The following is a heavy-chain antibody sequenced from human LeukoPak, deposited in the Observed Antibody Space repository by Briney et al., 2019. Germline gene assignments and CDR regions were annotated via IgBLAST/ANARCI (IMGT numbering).Heavy chain of an antibody. Sequence: PSQTLSLTCTVSGGSISSGGYYWGWIRQPPGKGLEWIGSIYYSGSTYYNPSLKSRVTISVDTSKNQFSLKLSSVTAADTAVYYCARLLLFDYWGQGTLVTVSS. CDR1: GGSISSGGYY. CDR2: IYYSGST. D-gene: IGHD3-22*01. CDR3: ARLLLFDY. V-gene: IGHV4-39*01. J-gene: IGHJ4*02.